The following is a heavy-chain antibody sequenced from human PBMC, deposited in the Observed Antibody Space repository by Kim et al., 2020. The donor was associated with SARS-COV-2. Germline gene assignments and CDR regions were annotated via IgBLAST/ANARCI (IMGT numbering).Heavy chain of an antibody. J-gene: IGHJ4*02. V-gene: IGHV3-23*01. CDR3: ARSDCAGGTCFLINY. CDR1: GFTFSDHA. CDR2: IGGTDGTT. D-gene: IGHD2-8*02. Sequence: GGSLRLSCAASGFTFSDHAMNWVRQAPGRGLEWVSGIGGTDGTTDYADSVKGRFTISRDNSRSTLFLLMSALGAEDTAIYYCARSDCAGGTCFLINYWGQGTLVTVSS.